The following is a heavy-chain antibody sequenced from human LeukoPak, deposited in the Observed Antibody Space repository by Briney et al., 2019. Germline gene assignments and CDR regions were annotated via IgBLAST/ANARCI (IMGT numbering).Heavy chain of an antibody. V-gene: IGHV4-34*01. CDR3: ARVGLSRAWFDS. CDR1: GGSFSGYY. Sequence: SETLSLTCAVYGGSFSGYYWSWIRQFPGKGLEWIGEINHSGSTNYNPSLKSRVTMSVDTSKNQFSLKLSSVTAADTAVYYCARVGLSRAWFDSWGQGTLVTVSS. D-gene: IGHD3-10*01. J-gene: IGHJ5*01. CDR2: INHSGST.